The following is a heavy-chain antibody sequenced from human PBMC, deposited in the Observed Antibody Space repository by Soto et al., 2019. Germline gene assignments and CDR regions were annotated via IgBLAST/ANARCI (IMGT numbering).Heavy chain of an antibody. J-gene: IGHJ5*02. D-gene: IGHD7-27*01. CDR3: ARDLLGQGNWFDP. V-gene: IGHV4-31*03. CDR2: IYYSRST. Sequence: TLYLTCTVSVGSISSGGYYWSWIRPTPVMCLEWIGNIYYSRSTYYNPSLKSRVTISVATSKNQFSLKLSSVTAADTAVYYCARDLLGQGNWFDPWGQGTLVTVSS. CDR1: VGSISSGGYY.